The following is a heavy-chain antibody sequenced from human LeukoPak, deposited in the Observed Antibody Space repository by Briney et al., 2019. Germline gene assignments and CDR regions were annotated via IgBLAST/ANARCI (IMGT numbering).Heavy chain of an antibody. CDR2: ISSSTSYT. D-gene: IGHD6-19*01. Sequence: PGGALRLSFSASGFTFSDYYMSWIPQAPGKGLEWVSYISSSTSYTNYADSVKGRFTISRDNAKNSLYLQMNSLRAEDTAVYYCARRSGWYTQPFDYWGQGTLVTVSS. J-gene: IGHJ4*02. CDR3: ARRSGWYTQPFDY. V-gene: IGHV3-11*03. CDR1: GFTFSDYY.